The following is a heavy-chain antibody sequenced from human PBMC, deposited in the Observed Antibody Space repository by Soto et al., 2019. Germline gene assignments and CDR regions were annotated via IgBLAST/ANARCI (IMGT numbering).Heavy chain of an antibody. CDR2: INHSGST. Sequence: SETLSLTCTVYGGSFSGYYWNWIRQPPGKGLEWIGEINHSGSTNYNPSLKSRVTISVDTSKNQFSLKLSSVTAADTAVYYCARRVRGVNDAFDSWGQGTMVTVSS. V-gene: IGHV4-34*01. D-gene: IGHD3-10*01. CDR1: GGSFSGYY. CDR3: ARRVRGVNDAFDS. J-gene: IGHJ3*02.